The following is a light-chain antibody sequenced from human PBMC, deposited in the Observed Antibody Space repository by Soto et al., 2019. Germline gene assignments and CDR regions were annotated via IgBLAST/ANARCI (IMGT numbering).Light chain of an antibody. CDR3: QNYNGALWT. J-gene: IGKJ1*01. CDR2: AAS. V-gene: IGKV1-27*01. Sequence: DIQMTQSPSSLSASGGDRVTITCRASQGISTYLVWYQQKPGTVPKLLIFAASTLQSGVPSRFSGSGSGTDFTLTISSLQPEDVATYYCQNYNGALWTFGQGTKVEIK. CDR1: QGISTY.